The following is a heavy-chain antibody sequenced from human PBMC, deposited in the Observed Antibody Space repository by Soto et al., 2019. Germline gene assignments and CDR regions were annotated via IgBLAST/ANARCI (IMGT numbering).Heavy chain of an antibody. V-gene: IGHV2-5*02. CDR2: LYWVADK. CDR1: GFSLTTSGVG. J-gene: IGHJ4*02. Sequence: QITLNESGPTVVRPTESLTLTCRFSGFSLTTSGVGVGWIRQSPGKAPEWLALLYWVADKRYSASLKSRLTITKDPSKNRVVLTVSDLDPTDTATYYCAHRVLRTVFGLVTTTAIYFDFWGQGTPVAVSS. CDR3: AHRVLRTVFGLVTTTAIYFDF. D-gene: IGHD3-3*01.